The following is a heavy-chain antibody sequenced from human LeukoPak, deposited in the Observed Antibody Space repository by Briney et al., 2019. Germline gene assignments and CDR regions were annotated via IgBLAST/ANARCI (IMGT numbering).Heavy chain of an antibody. D-gene: IGHD2-2*02. Sequence: ASVKVSCKASGYTFTSYGISWVRQAPGQGLEWMGWISAYNGNTNYAQKLQGRVTMTTDTSTSTAYMELRSLRSDDTAVYNCARVYCSSTSCYRAYYYGMDVWGQGTTVTVSS. CDR1: GYTFTSYG. V-gene: IGHV1-18*01. CDR3: ARVYCSSTSCYRAYYYGMDV. J-gene: IGHJ6*02. CDR2: ISAYNGNT.